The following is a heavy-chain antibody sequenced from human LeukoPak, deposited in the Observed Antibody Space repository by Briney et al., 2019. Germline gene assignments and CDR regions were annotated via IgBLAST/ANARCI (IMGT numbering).Heavy chain of an antibody. Sequence: ASVKVSCKASGYTFTSYGISWVRQAPGQGLEWMGWISAYNGNTNYAQKLQGRVTMTTDTSTSTAYMELRSLRSDDTAVYYCARDLGGYYDSSGYYHHFDYWGQGTLVTVSS. CDR1: GYTFTSYG. V-gene: IGHV1-18*01. D-gene: IGHD3-22*01. CDR3: ARDLGGYYDSSGYYHHFDY. CDR2: ISAYNGNT. J-gene: IGHJ4*02.